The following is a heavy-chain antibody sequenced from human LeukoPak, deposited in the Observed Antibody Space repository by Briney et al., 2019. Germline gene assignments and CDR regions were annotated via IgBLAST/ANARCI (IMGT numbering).Heavy chain of an antibody. J-gene: IGHJ5*02. D-gene: IGHD6-13*01. CDR1: GGSFSGYY. CDR2: INHSGST. V-gene: IGHV4-34*01. Sequence: SETLSLTCAVYGGSFSGYYWSWIRQPPGKGLEWIGEINHSGSTNYNPSLKSRVTISVDTSKNQFSLKLSSVTAADTAVYYCARDRKSFIAAAATDWFDPWGQGTLVTVSS. CDR3: ARDRKSFIAAAATDWFDP.